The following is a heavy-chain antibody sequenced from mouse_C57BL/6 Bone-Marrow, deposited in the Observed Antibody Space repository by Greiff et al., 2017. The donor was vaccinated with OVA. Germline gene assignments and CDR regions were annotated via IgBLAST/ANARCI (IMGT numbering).Heavy chain of an antibody. CDR1: GYTFTSYW. J-gene: IGHJ1*03. CDR3: ARYSSPYWYFDV. Sequence: QVQLQQSGAELVKPGASVKLSCKASGYTFTSYWMHWVKQRPGQGLEWIGMIHPNSGSTNYNEKFKSKATLTVDKSSSTAYMQLSSLTSEDSAVYYCARYSSPYWYFDVWGTGTTVTVSS. D-gene: IGHD1-1*01. CDR2: IHPNSGST. V-gene: IGHV1-64*01.